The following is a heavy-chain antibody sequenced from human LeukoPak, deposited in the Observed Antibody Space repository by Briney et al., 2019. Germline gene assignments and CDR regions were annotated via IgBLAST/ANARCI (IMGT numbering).Heavy chain of an antibody. CDR1: GGSISSSAYY. CDR3: ARQGGSPDRFDP. CDR2: LYYSGST. J-gene: IGHJ5*02. D-gene: IGHD1-14*01. Sequence: SETLSLTCTVSGGSISSSAYYWGWIRQPPGKGLEWIGRLYYSGSTYYNPSLKSRVTISVDTSKKQFSLKLTSVTAADTAVYYCARQGGSPDRFDPWGQGTLVTVSS. V-gene: IGHV4-39*01.